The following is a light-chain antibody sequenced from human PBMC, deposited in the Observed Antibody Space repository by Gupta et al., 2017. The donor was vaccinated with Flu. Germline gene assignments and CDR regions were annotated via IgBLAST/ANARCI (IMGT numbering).Light chain of an antibody. CDR1: QSLVHKSISSY. CDR2: SGS. V-gene: IGKV2-28*01. CDR3: LQAHSTPRT. J-gene: IGKJ1*01. Sequence: VTPLDPSASDSMTSQSLVHKSISSYLHWYLHKPGQSPQLLIYSGSSRATGVPCRFSGSGSGTDFTLTISRLQPEDFGVYYCLQAHSTPRTVGQGTKLEIK.